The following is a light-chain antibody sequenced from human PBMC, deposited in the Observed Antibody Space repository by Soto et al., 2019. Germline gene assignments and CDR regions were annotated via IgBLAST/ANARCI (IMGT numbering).Light chain of an antibody. V-gene: IGLV1-40*01. J-gene: IGLJ2*01. Sequence: QAVLTQPPSVSGAPGQRVTISCTGSSSDIGSAYDVHWYQHLPGTAPKLLIFRNTNRPSGVPDRFSGSKSGTSASLAITGLQAEDEGDYYCQSYDSGLRVFGGGTKLTVL. CDR3: QSYDSGLRV. CDR2: RNT. CDR1: SSDIGSAYD.